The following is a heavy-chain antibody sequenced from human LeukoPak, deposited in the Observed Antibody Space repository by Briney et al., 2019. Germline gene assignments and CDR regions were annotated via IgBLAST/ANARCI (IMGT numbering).Heavy chain of an antibody. D-gene: IGHD1-26*01. V-gene: IGHV3-30*02. CDR2: IRYDGSNK. J-gene: IGHJ5*02. CDR3: AKDPLYSGSYENWFDP. CDR1: GFTFSSYG. Sequence: GGSLRLSCAASGFTFSSYGMHWVRQAPGKGLEWVAFIRYDGSNKYYADSVKGRFTISRDNSKNTLYLQMNSLRAEDTAVYYCAKDPLYSGSYENWFDPWGQGTLVTVSS.